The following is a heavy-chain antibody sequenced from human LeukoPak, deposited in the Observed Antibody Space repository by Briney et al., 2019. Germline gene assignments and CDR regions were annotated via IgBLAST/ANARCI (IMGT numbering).Heavy chain of an antibody. CDR3: VKRLTLGDLSIKGAFAL. CDR1: GFTVNSNY. Sequence: GGSLRLSCAASGFTVNSNYMSWVRQGPGKGLEWVALIYSDGGTHYTDSVKGRFTISRDTSRNTLFLQMNSLRVEDSAMYYCVKRLTLGDLSIKGAFALWGQGTMVTVAS. V-gene: IGHV3-53*01. J-gene: IGHJ3*01. CDR2: IYSDGGT. D-gene: IGHD3-16*02.